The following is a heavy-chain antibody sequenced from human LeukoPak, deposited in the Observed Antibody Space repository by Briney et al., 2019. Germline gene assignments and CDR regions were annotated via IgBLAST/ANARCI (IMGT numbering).Heavy chain of an antibody. Sequence: SQTLSLTCTVSGGSISTYSWTWVRQSPGKGLEWIGSVVTTTTKYSPALRSRVAISVDTSKNQFSLRLESVTTADTAVYYCARDTTVASGMQFWGQGALVTVSS. V-gene: IGHV4-4*07. D-gene: IGHD6-19*01. CDR2: VVTTTT. CDR3: ARDTTVASGMQF. CDR1: GGSISTYS. J-gene: IGHJ4*02.